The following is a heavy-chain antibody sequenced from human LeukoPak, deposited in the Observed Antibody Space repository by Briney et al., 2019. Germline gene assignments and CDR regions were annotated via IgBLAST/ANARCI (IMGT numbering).Heavy chain of an antibody. D-gene: IGHD3-22*01. J-gene: IGHJ3*02. Sequence: SETLSLTCAVSGYSISSSNWWGWIRQPPGKGLEWIGYIYYSGSTYYNPSLKSRVTMSVDTSKNQFSLKLSSVTAVDTAVYYCARSVYYYDSSGSETVGAFDIWGQGTMVTVSS. CDR3: ARSVYYYDSSGSETVGAFDI. CDR1: GYSISSSNW. CDR2: IYYSGST. V-gene: IGHV4-28*01.